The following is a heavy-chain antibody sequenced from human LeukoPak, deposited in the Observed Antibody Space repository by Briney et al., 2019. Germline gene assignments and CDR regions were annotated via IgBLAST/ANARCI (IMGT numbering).Heavy chain of an antibody. D-gene: IGHD6-13*01. CDR2: ITGSGGGT. CDR1: GFTFNTHA. CDR3: AKDGRWQQVEVETNYHYYAMDV. V-gene: IGHV3-23*01. Sequence: TGGSLRLSCTASGFTFNTHAMIWVRQAPGTGLEWVAVITGSGGGTYYADSVKGRFTISRDNSKNTVFLQMNSLRAEDTAIYFCAKDGRWQQVEVETNYHYYAMDVWGQGTTVTVSS. J-gene: IGHJ6*02.